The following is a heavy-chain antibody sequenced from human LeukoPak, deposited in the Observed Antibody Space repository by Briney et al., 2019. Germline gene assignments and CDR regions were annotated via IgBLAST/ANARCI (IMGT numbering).Heavy chain of an antibody. D-gene: IGHD3-22*01. J-gene: IGHJ4*02. Sequence: GGSLRLSCAASGFTFSSYGMSWVRQAPGKGLEWVSAISGSGGSTYYADSVKGRFTISRDNSKNTLYLQMNSLKTEDTAVYYCTTGGNYDSSDTPFDYWGQGTLVTVSS. CDR1: GFTFSSYG. CDR2: ISGSGGST. V-gene: IGHV3-23*01. CDR3: TTGGNYDSSDTPFDY.